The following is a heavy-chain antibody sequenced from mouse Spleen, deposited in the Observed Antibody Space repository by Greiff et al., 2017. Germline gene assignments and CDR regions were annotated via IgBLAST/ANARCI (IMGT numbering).Heavy chain of an antibody. D-gene: IGHD1-1*01. Sequence: EVKLEESGGGLVKPGGSLKLSCAASGFTFSDYGMAWVRQAPGKGPEWVAFISNLAYSIYYADTVTGRFTISRENAKNTLYLEMSSLRSEDTAMYYCARQPDYYGSSWYFDVWGAGTTVTVSS. CDR2: ISNLAYSI. J-gene: IGHJ1*01. V-gene: IGHV5-15*04. CDR1: GFTFSDYG. CDR3: ARQPDYYGSSWYFDV.